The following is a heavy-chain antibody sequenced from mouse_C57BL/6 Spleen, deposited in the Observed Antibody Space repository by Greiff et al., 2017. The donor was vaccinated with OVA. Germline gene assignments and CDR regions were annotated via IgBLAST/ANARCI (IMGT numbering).Heavy chain of an antibody. J-gene: IGHJ2*01. CDR2: IDPENGDT. Sequence: EVQLQQSGAELVRPGASVKLSCTASGFNIKDDYMHWVKQRPEQGLEWIGWIDPENGDTEYASKFQGKATITADTSSNTAYLQLSSLTSEGTAVYYCTTWGTGTLFDYWGQGTTLTVSS. V-gene: IGHV14-4*01. D-gene: IGHD4-1*01. CDR3: TTWGTGTLFDY. CDR1: GFNIKDDY.